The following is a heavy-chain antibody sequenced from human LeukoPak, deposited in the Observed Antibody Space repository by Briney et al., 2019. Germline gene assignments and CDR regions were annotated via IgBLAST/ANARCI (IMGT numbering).Heavy chain of an antibody. CDR3: ARDYGALYYSGMDV. V-gene: IGHV3-66*01. D-gene: IGHD4-17*01. J-gene: IGHJ6*02. CDR1: GFTFNNYW. Sequence: PGGSLRISCAASGFTFNNYWMTWVRQAPGKGLEWVSVTYSVGRTYYADSVKGRFTISRDNSKNTLYLQMNSLRAEDTAVYYCARDYGALYYSGMDVWGQGTAVTVSS. CDR2: TYSVGRT.